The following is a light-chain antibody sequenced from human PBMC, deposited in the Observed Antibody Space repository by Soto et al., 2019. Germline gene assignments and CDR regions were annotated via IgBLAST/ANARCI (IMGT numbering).Light chain of an antibody. CDR3: QHYNNWPPYS. V-gene: IGKV3-15*01. CDR1: RDVSTN. CDR2: GAS. Sequence: ETVMTHSPDTLSVSPCESATLSFSASRDVSTNLAWFQQKPGQTPRLVLYGASKRATGIPARFSGSGSGTHFTLTISSLQSEDFGVYYCQHYNNWPPYSFGQGPRWIS. J-gene: IGKJ2*03.